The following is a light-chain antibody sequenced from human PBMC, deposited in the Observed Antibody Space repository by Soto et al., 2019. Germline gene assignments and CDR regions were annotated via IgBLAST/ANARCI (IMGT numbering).Light chain of an antibody. V-gene: IGKV3-15*01. CDR2: GAS. J-gene: IGKJ2*01. CDR1: QSVSSN. CDR3: HQYNNWPPYT. Sequence: EIVMTQSPATLSVSPGERATLSCRASQSVSSNLAWFQQKPGQAPRLLIYGASTRATGIPARFSGSGSGTEFTLTISSLQSEDFAVYYCHQYNNWPPYTFGQGTKLEMK.